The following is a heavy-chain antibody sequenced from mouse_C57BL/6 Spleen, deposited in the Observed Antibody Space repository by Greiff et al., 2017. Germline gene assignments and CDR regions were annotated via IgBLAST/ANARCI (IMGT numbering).Heavy chain of an antibody. D-gene: IGHD4-1*01. CDR2: IYPGSGST. J-gene: IGHJ4*01. CDR3: ARRGTGTDYAMDY. Sequence: VQLQQPGAELVKPGASVKMSCKASGYTFTSYWITWVKQRPGQGLEWIGDIYPGSGSTNYNEKFKSKATLTVDTSSSTAYMQLSSLTSEDSAVYYSARRGTGTDYAMDYWGQGTSVTVSS. V-gene: IGHV1-55*01. CDR1: GYTFTSYW.